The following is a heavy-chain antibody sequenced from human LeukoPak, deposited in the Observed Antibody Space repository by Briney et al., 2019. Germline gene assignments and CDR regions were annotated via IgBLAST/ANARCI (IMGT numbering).Heavy chain of an antibody. D-gene: IGHD4-11*01. CDR3: ATDLDYTFDY. V-gene: IGHV3-74*03. J-gene: IGHJ4*02. CDR1: GFPFRVRW. CDR2: IKKDGFFS. Sequence: PGGSLRLSCTASGFPFRVRWMHWVRHAPGKGLVWISLIKKDGFFSTYADSVKGRFTISRDDAKNTLYLQMDSLRVDDTAVYYCATDLDYTFDYWGRGTLVTASS.